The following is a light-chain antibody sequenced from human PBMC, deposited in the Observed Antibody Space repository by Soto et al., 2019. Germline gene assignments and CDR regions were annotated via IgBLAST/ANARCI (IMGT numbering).Light chain of an antibody. J-gene: IGKJ2*01. Sequence: EIVVTQSPATLSVSPGERATLSCRASQSISNNLAWYQQEPGQAPRLLIYGASTRATGIPARFSGSGSGTDFTLTISSLQSEDFAVYYCQQYNNWPPMYTFGQGT. CDR2: GAS. CDR3: QQYNNWPPMYT. V-gene: IGKV3-15*01. CDR1: QSISNN.